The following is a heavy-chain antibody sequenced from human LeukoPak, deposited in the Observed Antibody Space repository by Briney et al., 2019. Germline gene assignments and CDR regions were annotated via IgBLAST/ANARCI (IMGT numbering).Heavy chain of an antibody. J-gene: IGHJ6*02. D-gene: IGHD3-3*01. CDR3: ARGNFTHDFWSGYYMGNYYYYGMDV. V-gene: IGHV3-53*01. Sequence: GGSLRLSCAASGFTVSSNYMSWVRQAPGKGLEWVSVIYSGGSTYYADSVKGRFTISRDNSKNTLYLQMNSLRAEDTAVYYCARGNFTHDFWSGYYMGNYYYYGMDVWGQGTTVTVSS. CDR1: GFTVSSNY. CDR2: IYSGGST.